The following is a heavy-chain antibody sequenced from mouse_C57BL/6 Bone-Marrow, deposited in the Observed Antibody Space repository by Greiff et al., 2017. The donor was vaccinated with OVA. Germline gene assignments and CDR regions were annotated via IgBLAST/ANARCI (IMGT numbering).Heavy chain of an antibody. V-gene: IGHV3-6*01. CDR2: ISYDGSN. CDR1: GYSITSGYY. CDR3: ASPLAY. J-gene: IGHJ3*01. Sequence: ESGPGLVKPSQSLSLTCSVTGYSITSGYYWNWIRQFPGNKLEWMGYISYDGSNNYNPSLKNRISITRDTSKNQFFLKLNSVTTEDTATYYCASPLAYWGQGTLDTVSA.